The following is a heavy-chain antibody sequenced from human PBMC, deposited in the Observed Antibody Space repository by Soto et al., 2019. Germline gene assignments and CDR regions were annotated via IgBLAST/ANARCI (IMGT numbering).Heavy chain of an antibody. CDR3: AVVPAANGHTGMEV. J-gene: IGHJ6*02. D-gene: IGHD2-2*01. V-gene: IGHV3-48*01. Sequence: EVQLVESGGGLVQPGGSLRLSCAASGFTFSSYSMNCARQAPGKGLGWVSYISSSSSTIYYADSVKGRFTISGDNAKNSLDLQRNGLGAEGAAVYYCAVVPAANGHTGMEVWGQGTTVTVS. CDR1: GFTFSSYS. CDR2: ISSSSSTI.